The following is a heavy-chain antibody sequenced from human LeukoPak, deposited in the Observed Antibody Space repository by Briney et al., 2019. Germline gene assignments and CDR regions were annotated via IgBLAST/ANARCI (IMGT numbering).Heavy chain of an antibody. D-gene: IGHD6-19*01. V-gene: IGHV1-18*01. J-gene: IGHJ4*02. CDR3: ARVGIAVADGFDY. CDR2: ISTYNGNT. Sequence: ASVKVSCKASGYSFTSYGITWVRQAPGQGLEWMGWISTYNGNTNYAQRLQGRVTITADESTSTAYMELSSLRSEDTAVYYCARVGIAVADGFDYWGQGTLVTVSS. CDR1: GYSFTSYG.